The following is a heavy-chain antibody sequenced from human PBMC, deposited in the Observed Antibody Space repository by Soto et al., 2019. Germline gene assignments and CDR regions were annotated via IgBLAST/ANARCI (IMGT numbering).Heavy chain of an antibody. CDR2: ISGSGGST. V-gene: IGHV3-23*01. CDR3: AKDWTSI. D-gene: IGHD3-3*01. J-gene: IGHJ3*02. Sequence: EVQLLESGGGLVQPGGSLRISCAASGFTFSIYSMTWVRQAPGKGLEWVSTISGSGGSTYYTDSVKGRFTISRDNSKNTLFPQLNSLRAEATAVYYCAKDWTSIWGQGTMVTVSS. CDR1: GFTFSIYS.